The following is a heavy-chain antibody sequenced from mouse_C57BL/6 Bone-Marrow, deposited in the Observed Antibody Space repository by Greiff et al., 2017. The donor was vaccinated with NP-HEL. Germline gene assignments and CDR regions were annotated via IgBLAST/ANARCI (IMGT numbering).Heavy chain of an antibody. D-gene: IGHD1-1*01. CDR2: ISGGGGNT. V-gene: IGHV5-9*04. J-gene: IGHJ3*01. CDR1: GFTFSSYT. Sequence: EVKLVESGGGLVKPGGSLKLSCAASGFTFSSYTMSWVRQTPEKRLEWVATISGGGGNTYYPDRLKGRVTISIDNAKSTLYMQMSSLRSEDTAVYYCARHTEGRFAYWGQGTLVTVSA. CDR3: ARHTEGRFAY.